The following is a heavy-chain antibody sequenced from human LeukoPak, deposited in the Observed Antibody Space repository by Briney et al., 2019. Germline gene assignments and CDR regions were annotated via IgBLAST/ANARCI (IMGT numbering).Heavy chain of an antibody. V-gene: IGHV4-30-2*01. CDR1: GGSISSGGYY. CDR2: IYHSGST. J-gene: IGHJ5*02. CDR3: ARYKSWFDP. D-gene: IGHD1-1*01. Sequence: PSQTLSLTCTVSGGSISSGGYYWSWIRQPPGKGLEWIGYIYHSGSTNYNPSLKSRVTISVDKSKNQFSLKLSSVTAADTAVYYCARYKSWFDPWGQGTLVTVSS.